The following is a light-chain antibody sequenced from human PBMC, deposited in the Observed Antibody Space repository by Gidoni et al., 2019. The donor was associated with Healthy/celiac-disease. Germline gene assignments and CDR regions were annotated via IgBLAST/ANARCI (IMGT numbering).Light chain of an antibody. J-gene: IGKJ1*01. V-gene: IGKV3-20*01. CDR1: QSVSSNY. CDR2: GAS. Sequence: ETVLTQSPGTLSLSPGERATLSCRASQSVSSNYLAWYQQKPGQAPRLLFYGASSRATGIPDRCSGSGSGTDFTLTISRLEPEDVAVYCCQQYGNAPTFGQGTKVEIK. CDR3: QQYGNAPT.